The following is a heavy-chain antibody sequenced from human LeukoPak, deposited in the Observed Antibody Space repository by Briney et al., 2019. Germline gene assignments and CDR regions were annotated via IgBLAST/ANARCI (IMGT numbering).Heavy chain of an antibody. CDR2: ISSSSSYI. CDR3: ARESVGARNSNYFDY. V-gene: IGHV3-21*01. Sequence: GGSLRLSCAASGFTFSSYSMNWVRQAPGKGLEWVSSISSSSSYIYYADSVKGRFTISRDNAKNSLYLQMNSLRAEDTAVYYCARESVGARNSNYFDYWGQGTLVTVSS. CDR1: GFTFSSYS. J-gene: IGHJ4*02. D-gene: IGHD1-26*01.